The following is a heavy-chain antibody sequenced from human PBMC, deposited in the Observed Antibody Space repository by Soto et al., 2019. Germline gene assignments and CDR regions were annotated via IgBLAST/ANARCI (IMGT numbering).Heavy chain of an antibody. Sequence: QVQLVESGGGVVQPGRSLRLSCAASGFSFNTYTMHWVRQAPGGGLEWVAIVSDDGSHTYYTDSVRGRFSISRDNSNSTLVLQMNSLTAADTAVYFCARDAPHGGRRGYFDLWGQGTLVTVSS. CDR2: VSDDGSHT. D-gene: IGHD3-16*01. CDR1: GFSFNTYT. V-gene: IGHV3-30-3*01. CDR3: ARDAPHGGRRGYFDL. J-gene: IGHJ4*02.